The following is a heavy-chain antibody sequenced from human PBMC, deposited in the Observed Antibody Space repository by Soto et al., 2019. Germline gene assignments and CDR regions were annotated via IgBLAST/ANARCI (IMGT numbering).Heavy chain of an antibody. J-gene: IGHJ4*02. CDR1: GGSISSGGYY. D-gene: IGHD5-18*01. CDR2: INYSGST. Sequence: SETLSLTCTVSGGSISSGGYYWSWIRQDPGKDLEGIGNINYSGSTNYNQSLKSRVTISVDTSKNQFSLKLISVTAADTAVYYCARGGKTQLWLRPYYFDYWGQGILVTVSS. V-gene: IGHV4-31*03. CDR3: ARGGKTQLWLRPYYFDY.